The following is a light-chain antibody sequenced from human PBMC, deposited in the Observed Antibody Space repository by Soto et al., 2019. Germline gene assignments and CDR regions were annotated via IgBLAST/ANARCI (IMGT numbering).Light chain of an antibody. J-gene: IGLJ7*01. Sequence: QSVLTQPPSVSGTPGQRVTLSCSGSTRNIGDHTVTWYQLLPGTAPKVLVYVNNKRPSGVPDRFSGSKSGTSASLAISGLQSEDEADYYCAAWDGNLEGDVFGAGTQLTVL. CDR1: TRNIGDHT. V-gene: IGLV1-44*01. CDR2: VNN. CDR3: AAWDGNLEGDV.